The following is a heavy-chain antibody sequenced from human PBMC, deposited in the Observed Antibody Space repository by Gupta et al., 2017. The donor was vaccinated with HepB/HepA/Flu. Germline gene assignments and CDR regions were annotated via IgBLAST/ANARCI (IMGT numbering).Heavy chain of an antibody. D-gene: IGHD6-6*01. Sequence: YAMSWVRQAPGKGLEWVSTISGSGDSKYFADSGECRFTISRDNSKDTLYLQMSRMGAEETAVYYCAKGGRASIAPPGANGGQGTMVTVYS. CDR3: AKGGRASIAPPGAN. CDR1: YA. J-gene: IGHJ4*02. CDR2: ISGSGDSK. V-gene: IGHV3-23*01.